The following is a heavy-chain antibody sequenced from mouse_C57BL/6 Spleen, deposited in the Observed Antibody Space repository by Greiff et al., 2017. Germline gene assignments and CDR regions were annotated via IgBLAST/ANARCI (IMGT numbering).Heavy chain of an antibody. CDR1: GFNIKDDY. J-gene: IGHJ4*01. CDR2: IDPENGDT. CDR3: TTGAGTGYYAMDY. V-gene: IGHV14-4*01. D-gene: IGHD4-1*01. Sequence: VQLKQSGAELVRPGASVKLSCTASGFNIKDDYMHWVKQRPEQGLEWIGWIDPENGDTEYASKFQGKATITADTSSNTAYLQLSSLTSEDTAVYYCTTGAGTGYYAMDYWGQGTSVTVSS.